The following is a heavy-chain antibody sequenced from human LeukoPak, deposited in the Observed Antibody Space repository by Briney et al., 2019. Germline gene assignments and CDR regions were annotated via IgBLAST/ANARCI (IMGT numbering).Heavy chain of an antibody. J-gene: IGHJ6*04. CDR3: LKDINPGGLDV. V-gene: IGHV3-9*01. CDR2: LSLTQGRI. CDR1: GFTFDGHA. Sequence: PGGSLRLSCTASGFTFDGHAVHWVRQVPGKGLDWVSSLSLTQGRIAYADSARGRFTISRDNAKNSLFLQMNSLKTEDTAIYFCLKDINPGGLDVWGKGITVTVSS. D-gene: IGHD3-10*01.